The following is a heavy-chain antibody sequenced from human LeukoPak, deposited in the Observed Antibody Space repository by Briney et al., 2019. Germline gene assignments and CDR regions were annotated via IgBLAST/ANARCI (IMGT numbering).Heavy chain of an antibody. Sequence: GGSLGLSCEASGFTFSSYAMGWVRQAPGKGLEGVQLFSGSGGSTYYADSVKGRFTISRDNSKNTLYLQMNSLRAEDTAVYYCAKDLVPTRDSSSWPLDYWGQGTLVTVSS. CDR1: GFTFSSYA. J-gene: IGHJ4*02. CDR3: AKDLVPTRDSSSWPLDY. V-gene: IGHV3-23*01. CDR2: FSGSGGST. D-gene: IGHD6-13*01.